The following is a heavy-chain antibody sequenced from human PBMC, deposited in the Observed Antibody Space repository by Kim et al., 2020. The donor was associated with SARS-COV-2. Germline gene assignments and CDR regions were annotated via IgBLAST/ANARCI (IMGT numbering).Heavy chain of an antibody. J-gene: IGHJ4*02. Sequence: SVKVSCKASGGTFSSYAISWVRQAPGQGLEWMGRIIPILGIANYAQKFQGRVTITADKSTSTAYMELSSLRSEDTAVYYCARGPHYYGSGSPTNWGQGTLVTVSS. D-gene: IGHD3-10*01. CDR1: GGTFSSYA. V-gene: IGHV1-69*04. CDR3: ARGPHYYGSGSPTN. CDR2: IIPILGIA.